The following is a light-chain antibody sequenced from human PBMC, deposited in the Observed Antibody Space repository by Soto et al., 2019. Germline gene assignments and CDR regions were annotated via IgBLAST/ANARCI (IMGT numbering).Light chain of an antibody. CDR1: SSDVGAYNY. J-gene: IGLJ1*01. CDR2: DVT. V-gene: IGLV2-14*03. Sequence: QSALTQPASVSGSPGQSIAISCTGTSSDVGAYNYVSWYQQHPGKAPKLMIYDVTNRPSGVSNRFSGSKSGNTASLTISVLQAEDEADYYCSSYTSSSTYVFGTGTKLTVL. CDR3: SSYTSSSTYV.